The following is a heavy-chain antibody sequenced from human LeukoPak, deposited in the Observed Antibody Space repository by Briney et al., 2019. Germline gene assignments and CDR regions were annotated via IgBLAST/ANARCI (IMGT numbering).Heavy chain of an antibody. CDR2: ISSSSSYI. D-gene: IGHD3-22*01. CDR1: GFTFSSYS. J-gene: IGHJ4*02. V-gene: IGHV3-21*01. Sequence: GGSLRLSCAASGFTFSSYSMNWVRQAPGKGLEWVSSISSSSSYIYYADSVKGRFTISRDNAKNSLYLQMNSRRAEDTAVYYCARDSRYYYDSSGYPLDYWGQGTLVTVSS. CDR3: ARDSRYYYDSSGYPLDY.